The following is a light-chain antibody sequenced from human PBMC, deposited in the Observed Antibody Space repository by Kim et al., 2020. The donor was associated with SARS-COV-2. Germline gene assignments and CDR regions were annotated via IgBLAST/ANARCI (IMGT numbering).Light chain of an antibody. CDR1: SSDVGNYNL. V-gene: IGLV2-23*02. CDR2: EVT. J-gene: IGLJ1*01. Sequence: QSALTQPASVSGSPEQSITISCTGTSSDVGNYNLVSWYQQHPGKAPKLKIYEVTKRPSGVSNRFSGSKSGNTASLTISGLQAEDEADYYCCSYAGSSTSVFGTGTKV. CDR3: CSYAGSSTSV.